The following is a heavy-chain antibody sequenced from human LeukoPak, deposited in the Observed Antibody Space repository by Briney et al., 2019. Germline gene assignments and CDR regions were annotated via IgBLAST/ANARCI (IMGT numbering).Heavy chain of an antibody. V-gene: IGHV4-59*12. CDR2: IYYSGST. CDR3: AREYGSGSYFPNYYGMDV. D-gene: IGHD3-10*01. J-gene: IGHJ6*02. Sequence: SETLSLTCTVSGGSISSYYWSWIRQPPGKGLEWIGYIYYSGSTNYNPSLKSRVTISVDTSKNQFSLKLSSVTAADTAVYYCAREYGSGSYFPNYYGMDVWGQGTTVTVSS. CDR1: GGSISSYY.